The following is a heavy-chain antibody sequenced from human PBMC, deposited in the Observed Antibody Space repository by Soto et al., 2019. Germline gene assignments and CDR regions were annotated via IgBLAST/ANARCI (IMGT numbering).Heavy chain of an antibody. V-gene: IGHV3-23*01. J-gene: IGHJ3*02. Sequence: EVQMLESGGGLAQPGGSLRLSCAVSGFICSSYDMSWVRQAPGKGLEWVSTILVGGSTHYEDSVKGRFTISRDTSKNTVHLQMNSLTAGDTAVYYCAKATATGGGAFEIYGQGTMVTVSS. CDR3: AKATATGGGAFEI. D-gene: IGHD2-8*02. CDR1: GFICSSYD. CDR2: ILVGGST.